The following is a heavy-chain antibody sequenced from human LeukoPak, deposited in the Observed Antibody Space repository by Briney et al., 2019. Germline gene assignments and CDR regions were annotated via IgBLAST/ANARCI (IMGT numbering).Heavy chain of an antibody. D-gene: IGHD5-18*01. CDR3: GKDPLYTAMVTPNFDY. Sequence: GGSLRLSCAASGFTFSSYAMSWVRQAPGKGLEWVSGISGSGDSTYYADSVKGRFTISRDNSKNTMYLQINSLRAKDTAVYYCGKDPLYTAMVTPNFDYWGQGTLVTVSS. J-gene: IGHJ4*02. V-gene: IGHV3-23*01. CDR2: ISGSGDST. CDR1: GFTFSSYA.